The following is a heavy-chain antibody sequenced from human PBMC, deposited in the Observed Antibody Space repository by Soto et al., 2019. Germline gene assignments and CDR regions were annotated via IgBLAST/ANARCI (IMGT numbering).Heavy chain of an antibody. D-gene: IGHD5-18*01. V-gene: IGHV1-46*03. CDR2: INPSGGST. J-gene: IGHJ1*01. CDR1: GYTFTIYY. Sequence: GASVKVSCKASGYTFTIYYMHWVRQAPGQGLEWMGIINPSGGSTSYAQKFQGRVTMTRDTSTSTVYMELSSLRSEDTAVYYCARDREGGYSYGSFQHWGQGTLVTVSS. CDR3: ARDREGGYSYGSFQH.